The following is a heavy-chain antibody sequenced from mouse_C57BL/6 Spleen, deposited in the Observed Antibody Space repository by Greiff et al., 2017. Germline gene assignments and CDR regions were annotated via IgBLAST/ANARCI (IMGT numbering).Heavy chain of an antibody. D-gene: IGHD2-4*01. J-gene: IGHJ3*01. CDR3: ARNDYDYDVAY. CDR2: INPGSGGT. V-gene: IGHV1-54*01. CDR1: GYAFTNYL. Sequence: VQLQQSGAELVRPGTSVKVSCKASGYAFTNYLIEWVKQRPGQGLEWIGVINPGSGGTNYNEKFKGKATLTADKSSSTAYMQLSSLTSEDSAVYFCARNDYDYDVAYGGQGTLVTVSA.